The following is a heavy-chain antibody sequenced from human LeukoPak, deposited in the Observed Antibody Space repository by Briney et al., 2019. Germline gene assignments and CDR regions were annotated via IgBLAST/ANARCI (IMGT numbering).Heavy chain of an antibody. CDR2: INHSGST. D-gene: IGHD6-6*01. V-gene: IGHV4-34*01. Sequence: SETLSLTCAVYGGSFSGYYWSWIHQPPGKGLEWIGEINHSGSTNYNPSLKSRVTISVDTSENQFSLKLSPVTAADTAVYYCARGRGRSSTRYYYYYYMDVWGKGTTVTVSS. CDR1: GGSFSGYY. CDR3: ARGRGRSSTRYYYYYYMDV. J-gene: IGHJ6*03.